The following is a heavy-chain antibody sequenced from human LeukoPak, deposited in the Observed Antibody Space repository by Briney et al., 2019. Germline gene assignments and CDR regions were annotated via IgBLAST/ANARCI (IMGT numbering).Heavy chain of an antibody. D-gene: IGHD2-15*01. CDR1: EFTVSSNY. V-gene: IGHV3-66*01. J-gene: IGHJ4*02. Sequence: TGGSLRLSCAASEFTVSSNYMSWVRQAPGKGLEWVSVIYSGGYTYYADSVKGRFTISRDNSKNTLYLQMNSLRAEDTAVYYCATVGSPPNDYWGQGTLVTVSS. CDR2: IYSGGYT. CDR3: ATVGSPPNDY.